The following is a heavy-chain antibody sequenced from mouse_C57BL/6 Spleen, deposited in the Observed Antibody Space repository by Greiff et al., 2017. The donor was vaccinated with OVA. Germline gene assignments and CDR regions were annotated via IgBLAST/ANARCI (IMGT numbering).Heavy chain of an antibody. J-gene: IGHJ2*01. V-gene: IGHV1-82*01. D-gene: IGHD1-1*01. CDR2: IYPGDGDT. Sequence: QVQLQQSGPELVKPGASVKISCKASGYAFSSSWMNWVKQRPGKGLEWIGRIYPGDGDTNYNGKFKGKATLTADKSSSTAYMQLSSLTSEDSAVYFCARSSITTVASFDYWGQGTTLTVSS. CDR3: ARSSITTVASFDY. CDR1: GYAFSSSW.